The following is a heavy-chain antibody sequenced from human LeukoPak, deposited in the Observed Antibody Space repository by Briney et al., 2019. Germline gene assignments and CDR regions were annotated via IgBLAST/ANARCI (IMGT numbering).Heavy chain of an antibody. Sequence: GGSLRLSCAASGFTFSSYSMNWVRQAPGKGLEWVSSISSGSSYIYYADSVKGRFTISRDNAKNSLYLQMNSLRAEDTAVYYRAREDSSSFPYFDLWGRCTLVTVSS. D-gene: IGHD6-13*01. J-gene: IGHJ2*01. CDR1: GFTFSSYS. CDR2: ISSGSSYI. CDR3: AREDSSSFPYFDL. V-gene: IGHV3-21*01.